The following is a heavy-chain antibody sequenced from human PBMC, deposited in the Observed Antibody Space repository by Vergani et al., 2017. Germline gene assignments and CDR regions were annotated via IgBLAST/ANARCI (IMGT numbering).Heavy chain of an antibody. V-gene: IGHV1-2*02. CDR3: ARDIGSYYGSGSYSISYYYGMDV. CDR1: GYTFTGYY. J-gene: IGHJ6*02. CDR2: INPNSGGT. D-gene: IGHD3-10*01. Sequence: QVQLVQSGAEVKKPGASVKVSCKASGYTFTGYYMHWVRQAPGQGLEWMGWINPNSGGTNYAQKFQGRVTMTRDTSISTAYMELSRLRSDDTAVYYCARDIGSYYGSGSYSISYYYGMDVWGQGTTVTVSS.